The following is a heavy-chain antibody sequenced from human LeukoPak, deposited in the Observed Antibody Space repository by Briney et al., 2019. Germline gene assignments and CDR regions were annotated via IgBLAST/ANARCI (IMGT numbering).Heavy chain of an antibody. CDR3: ATGEGSGYYTANWYFDL. V-gene: IGHV4-39*01. D-gene: IGHD3-22*01. J-gene: IGHJ2*01. CDR2: VHYTGSA. Sequence: SETRSLTCTVSGGSIRSSSYNWGWIRQPPGKGLEWIASVHYTGSAYYNPSLKSRVTISVDTSKNQFSLKLSSVTAADTAVYYCATGEGSGYYTANWYFDLWGRGTLVTVSS. CDR1: GGSIRSSSYN.